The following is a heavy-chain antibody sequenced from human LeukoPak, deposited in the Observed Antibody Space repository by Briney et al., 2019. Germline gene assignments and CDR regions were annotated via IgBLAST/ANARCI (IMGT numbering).Heavy chain of an antibody. Sequence: GGSLRLSCAASRFTFGHYGMHWVRQAPGKGLGWVAFINFDGSNKYYADSVKGRFSISRDNYKNTLYLQMNSLRPDYTPVYYCAKDTALGYCDYWGQGTLVTVSS. CDR3: AKDTALGYCDY. D-gene: IGHD5-18*01. J-gene: IGHJ4*02. V-gene: IGHV3-30*02. CDR2: INFDGSNK. CDR1: RFTFGHYG.